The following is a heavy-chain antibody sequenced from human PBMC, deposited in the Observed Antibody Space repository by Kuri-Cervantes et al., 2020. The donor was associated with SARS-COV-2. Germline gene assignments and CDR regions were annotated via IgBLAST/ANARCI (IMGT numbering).Heavy chain of an antibody. J-gene: IGHJ6*03. CDR2: IYYSAST. CDR3: ARVISSSYGSGSYYYYYYYMDV. V-gene: IGHV4-31*03. Sequence: SETLSLTCTVSGDSITSGGYHWTWIRQLPGKGLEWIGYIYYSASTYYNPSLKSRVTIGVDASQNQISLKLRSVTAADTAVYYCARVISSSYGSGSYYYYYYYMDVWGKGTTVT. CDR1: GDSITSGGYH. D-gene: IGHD3-10*01.